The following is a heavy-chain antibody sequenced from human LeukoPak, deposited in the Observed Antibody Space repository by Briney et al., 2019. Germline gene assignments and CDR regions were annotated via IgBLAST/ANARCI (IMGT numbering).Heavy chain of an antibody. J-gene: IGHJ4*02. V-gene: IGHV3-15*07. CDR3: TTDSTMIVVVDY. D-gene: IGHD3-22*01. Sequence: PEGSLRLSCAASGFTFSNAWMNWVRQAPGKGLEWVGRIKSKTDGGTTDYAAPVKGRFTISRDDSKNTLYLQMNSLKTEDTAVYYCTTDSTMIVVVDYWGQGTLVTVSS. CDR2: IKSKTDGGTT. CDR1: GFTFSNAW.